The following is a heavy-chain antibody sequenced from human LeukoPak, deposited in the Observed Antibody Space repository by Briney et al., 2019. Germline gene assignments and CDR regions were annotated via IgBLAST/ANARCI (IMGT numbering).Heavy chain of an antibody. J-gene: IGHJ3*02. CDR3: ARENQYSSGWYYQDAFDI. V-gene: IGHV4-59*12. Sequence: SETLSLTCTVSGGSINSYYWSWIRQPPGKGLEWIGYIYYSGSTNYNPSLKSRVTISVDTSKNQFSLKLSSVTAADTAVYYCARENQYSSGWYYQDAFDIWGQGTMVTVSS. CDR2: IYYSGST. D-gene: IGHD6-19*01. CDR1: GGSINSYY.